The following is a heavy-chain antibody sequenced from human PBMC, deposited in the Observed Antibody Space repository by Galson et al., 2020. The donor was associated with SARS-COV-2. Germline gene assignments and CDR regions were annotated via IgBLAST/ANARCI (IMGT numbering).Heavy chain of an antibody. CDR2: ISSRSSSI. Sequence: GESLKISCEASGFTFSDYSMNWVRQAPGKGLEWVSSISSRSSSIYYADSVKGRFTISRDNAKNSLYLQMNSLRAEDTAVYYCARERRQLVSEITDYWGQGTLVTVSS. CDR1: GFTFSDYS. V-gene: IGHV3-21*01. CDR3: ARERRQLVSEITDY. D-gene: IGHD1-1*01. J-gene: IGHJ4*02.